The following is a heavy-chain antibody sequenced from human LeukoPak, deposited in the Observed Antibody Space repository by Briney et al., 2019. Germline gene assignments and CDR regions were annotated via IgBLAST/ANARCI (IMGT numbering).Heavy chain of an antibody. CDR1: GYTFTTYA. CDR2: IRTNTGSP. J-gene: IGHJ3*02. Sequence: GASVKVSCGASGYTFTTYAINWVRQAPGQGLEYMGWIRTNTGSPTYAQGFTGRFVFSLDTSVNTAYLQISSLKAEDTAVYYCATDLDSAAFDIWGQGTMVTVSS. D-gene: IGHD2-15*01. CDR3: ATDLDSAAFDI. V-gene: IGHV7-4-1*02.